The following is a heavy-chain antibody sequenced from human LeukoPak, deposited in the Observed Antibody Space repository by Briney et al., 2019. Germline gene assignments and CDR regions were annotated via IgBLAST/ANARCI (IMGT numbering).Heavy chain of an antibody. CDR3: ATWRYCSGGHCFENYYMDV. CDR1: GYPFSSCG. D-gene: IGHD2-15*01. J-gene: IGHJ6*03. Sequence: AASVKVSCKTFGYPFSSCGINWVRQAPGQGLEWMGWISGYNGDTNYAQKFQGRVTMTTDTSTNTAYMDLRRLRSDDTAVYYCATWRYCSGGHCFENYYMDVWGKGTTVTVSS. CDR2: ISGYNGDT. V-gene: IGHV1-18*01.